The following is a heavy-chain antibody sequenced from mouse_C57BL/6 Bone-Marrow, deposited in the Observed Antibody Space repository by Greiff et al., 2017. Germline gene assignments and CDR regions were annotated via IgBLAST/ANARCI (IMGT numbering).Heavy chain of an antibody. D-gene: IGHD2-4*01. CDR3: GFYYDDGPPFAY. J-gene: IGHJ3*01. V-gene: IGHV1-63*01. CDR2: IYPGGGYT. Sequence: VQRVESGAELVRPGTSVKMSCKASGYTFTNYWISWAKQRPGHGLEWIGDIYPGGGYTNYNEKFKGKATLTADKSSSTAYMQFSSLTSEDSAIYCGGFYYDDGPPFAYWGQGTLVTVSA. CDR1: GYTFTNYW.